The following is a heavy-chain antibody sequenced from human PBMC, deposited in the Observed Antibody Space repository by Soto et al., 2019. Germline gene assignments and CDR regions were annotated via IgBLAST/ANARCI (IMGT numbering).Heavy chain of an antibody. J-gene: IGHJ4*02. CDR1: GFTFDDYG. D-gene: IGHD3-22*01. V-gene: IGHV3-23*01. CDR2: ISGSGGST. CDR3: ATPSIYDSSGYPHFDY. Sequence: GALRLSCAASGFTFDDYGMSWARQAPGKGLEWVSAISGSGGSTYYADSVKGRFTISRDNSKNTLYLQMNSLRAEDTAVYYCATPSIYDSSGYPHFDYWGQGTLVTVSS.